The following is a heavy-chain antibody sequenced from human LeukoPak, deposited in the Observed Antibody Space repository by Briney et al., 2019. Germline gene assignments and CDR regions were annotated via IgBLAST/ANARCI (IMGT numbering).Heavy chain of an antibody. CDR2: ISDSGGRT. V-gene: IGHV3-23*01. CDR3: AKESYYYDSSGYYYLAFIDY. CDR1: GFIFNNYG. Sequence: GGSLRLSCAASGFIFNNYGLIWVRQAPGKGLEWVAGISDSGGRTNYADSVKGRFTISRDNPKNTLYLQMNSLRAEDTAVYYCAKESYYYDSSGYYYLAFIDYWGQGTLVTVSS. J-gene: IGHJ4*02. D-gene: IGHD3-22*01.